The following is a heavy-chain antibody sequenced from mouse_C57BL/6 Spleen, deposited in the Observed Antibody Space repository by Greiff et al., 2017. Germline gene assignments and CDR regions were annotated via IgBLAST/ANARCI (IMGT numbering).Heavy chain of an antibody. J-gene: IGHJ2*01. CDR2: IYPSDSET. CDR3: ARSVDGYDLGY. V-gene: IGHV1-61*01. Sequence: AQLQQPGAELVRPGSSVKLSCKASGYTFTSYWMDWVKQRPGQGLEWIGNIYPSDSETHYNQKFKDKATLTVDKSSSTAYMQLSSLTSEDSAVYYCARSVDGYDLGYWGQGTTLTVSS. D-gene: IGHD2-2*01. CDR1: GYTFTSYW.